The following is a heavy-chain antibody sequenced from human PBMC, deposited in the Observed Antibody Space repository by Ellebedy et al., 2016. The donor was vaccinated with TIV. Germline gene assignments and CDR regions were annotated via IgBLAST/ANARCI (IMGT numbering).Heavy chain of an antibody. CDR1: GFTFSSYS. J-gene: IGHJ4*02. CDR2: ISSSSSYI. V-gene: IGHV3-21*01. CDR3: ARGHWFWADY. D-gene: IGHD3-10*01. Sequence: GESLKISCAASGFTFSSYSMNWVRQAPGKGLEWVSSISSSSSYIYYADSVKGRFTISRDNAKNSLYLQMNSLRAEDTAVYYCARGHWFWADYWGQGTLVTVSS.